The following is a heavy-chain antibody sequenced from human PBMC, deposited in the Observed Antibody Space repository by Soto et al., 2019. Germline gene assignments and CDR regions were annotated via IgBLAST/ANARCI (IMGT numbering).Heavy chain of an antibody. CDR2: IIPIFGTA. CDR3: ARGRDMVRGVITKYNWFDP. J-gene: IGHJ5*02. V-gene: IGHV1-69*06. D-gene: IGHD3-10*01. Sequence: QVQLVQSGAEVKKPGSSVKVSCKASGGTFSSYAISWVRQAPGQGLEWMGGIIPIFGTANYAQKFQGRVTITADKSTSTAYMGLSSLRSEDTAVYYCARGRDMVRGVITKYNWFDPWGQGTLVTVSS. CDR1: GGTFSSYA.